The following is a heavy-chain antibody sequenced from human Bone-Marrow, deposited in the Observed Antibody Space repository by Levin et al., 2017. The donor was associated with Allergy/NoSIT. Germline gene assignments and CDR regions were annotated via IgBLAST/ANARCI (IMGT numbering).Heavy chain of an antibody. Sequence: GGSLRLSCAASGFIFSSYAMSWVRQAPGKGLEWVSVITASGYNTYYADSVKRRFTISRDNAKNTMYLQMSSMRAEDTAVYYCAKAMRFYYYYGMAVWGQGTTVSVSS. CDR1: GFIFSSYA. CDR2: ITASGYNT. CDR3: AKAMRFYYYYGMAV. J-gene: IGHJ6*02. V-gene: IGHV3-23*01.